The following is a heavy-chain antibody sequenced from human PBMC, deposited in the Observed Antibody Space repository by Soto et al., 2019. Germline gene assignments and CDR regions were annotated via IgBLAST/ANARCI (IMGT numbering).Heavy chain of an antibody. Sequence: EVQLVQSGAEVKKAGASLKISCRGSGYSFTDYWIGWVRQMPGKGLEWMGIIYPRDSDTRYSPSFQGQVTMSADKSISTAYLQWSSLRASDTAMYYCARRGSSSSWYGLAFDIWGQGTMVTVSS. CDR2: IYPRDSDT. J-gene: IGHJ3*02. CDR1: GYSFTDYW. D-gene: IGHD6-6*01. V-gene: IGHV5-51*03. CDR3: ARRGSSSSWYGLAFDI.